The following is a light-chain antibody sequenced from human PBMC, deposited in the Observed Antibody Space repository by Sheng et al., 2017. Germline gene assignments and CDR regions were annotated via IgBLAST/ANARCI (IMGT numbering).Light chain of an antibody. CDR2: DAS. CDR3: QQYDNPHVH. CDR1: QDISNY. Sequence: DIQMTQSPSSLSASVGDRVTITCQASQDISNYLNWYQQKPGKAPKLLIYDASNLETGVPSRFSGSGSGTDFTFTISSLQPEDIATYYCQQYDNPHVHFGQGTEAGDQT. V-gene: IGKV1-33*01. J-gene: IGKJ2*01.